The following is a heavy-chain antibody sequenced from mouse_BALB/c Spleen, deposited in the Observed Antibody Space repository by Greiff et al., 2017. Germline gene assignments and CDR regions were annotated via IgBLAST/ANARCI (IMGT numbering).Heavy chain of an antibody. CDR2: IDPENGDT. V-gene: IGHV14-4*02. D-gene: IGHD2-3*01. CDR3: AREKEYGYYEGFAY. J-gene: IGHJ3*01. CDR1: GFNIKDYY. Sequence: EVQLQQSGAELVRSGASVKLSCTASGFNIKDYYMHWVKQRPEQGLEWIGWIDPENGDTEYAPKFQGKATMTADTSSNTAYLQLSSLTSEDTAVYYCAREKEYGYYEGFAYWGQGTLVTVSA.